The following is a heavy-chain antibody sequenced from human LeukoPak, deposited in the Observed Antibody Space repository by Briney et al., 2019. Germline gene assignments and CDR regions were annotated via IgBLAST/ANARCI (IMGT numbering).Heavy chain of an antibody. CDR2: INHSGST. CDR1: GGSFSGYY. Sequence: PSETLSLTCAVYGGSFSGYYWSWIRQPPGKGLEWIGEINHSGSTNYNPSLKSRVTISVDTSKNQFSLKLSSVTAADTAVYYCAGGVVPAAASDYWGQGTLVTVSS. D-gene: IGHD2-2*01. J-gene: IGHJ4*02. V-gene: IGHV4-34*01. CDR3: AGGVVPAAASDY.